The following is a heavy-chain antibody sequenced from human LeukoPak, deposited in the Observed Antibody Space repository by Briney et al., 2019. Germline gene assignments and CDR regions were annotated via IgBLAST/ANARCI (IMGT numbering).Heavy chain of an antibody. J-gene: IGHJ4*02. CDR2: VYYDGRS. CDR1: DISSYY. D-gene: IGHD5-18*01. Sequence: PSETLSLTCTVSDISSYYWSWIRQPPEKGLEWIGYVYYDGRSNYNSSLRSRVTMSLDTSKKQSSLKLSCVTAADTAVYYCATLRYSHGYETWGQGTLVTVSS. V-gene: IGHV4-59*08. CDR3: ATLRYSHGYET.